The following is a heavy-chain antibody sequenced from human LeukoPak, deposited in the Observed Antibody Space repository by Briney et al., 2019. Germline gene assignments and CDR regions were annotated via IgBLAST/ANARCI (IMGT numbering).Heavy chain of an antibody. J-gene: IGHJ4*02. Sequence: PGGSLRLSCAASGFTFSSYTMNWVRQAPGKGLEWVSGLNWNSGSILYADSVKGRFTISRDNAKNSLYLQMNSLRAEDTALYYCAKDLAYDSSGSFDYWGQGTLVTVSS. V-gene: IGHV3-9*01. CDR1: GFTFSSYT. CDR2: LNWNSGSI. CDR3: AKDLAYDSSGSFDY. D-gene: IGHD3-22*01.